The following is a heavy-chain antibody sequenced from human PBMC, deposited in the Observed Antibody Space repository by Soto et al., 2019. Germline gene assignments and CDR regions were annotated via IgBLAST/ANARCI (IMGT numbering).Heavy chain of an antibody. CDR1: GGSISSSSYY. D-gene: IGHD7-27*01. CDR2: IYYRGST. V-gene: IGHV4-39*01. CDR3: AGLQELGYYMDV. Sequence: QLQLQESGPGLVKPSETLSLTCTVSGGSISSSSYYWGWIRQPPGKGLEWIGSIYYRGSTYYNPSLKSRVPISVDTSKNQFALTLSSVTAADTAVYYCAGLQELGYYMDVWVKGTTVTVSS. J-gene: IGHJ6*03.